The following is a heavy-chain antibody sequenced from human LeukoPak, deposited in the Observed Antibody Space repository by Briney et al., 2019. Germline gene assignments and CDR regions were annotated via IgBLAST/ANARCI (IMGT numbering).Heavy chain of an antibody. CDR2: ITSSSSNT. CDR1: GFTFSFYT. J-gene: IGHJ3*02. V-gene: IGHV3-21*01. Sequence: GGSLRLSCVASGFTFSFYTVNWVRQAPGKGLEWVSVITSSSSNTYYTDSVKGRFSISRDNAKNLLDLQMNSLRVKDTAVYYCARGGGAFDIWGQGTMVTVSS. CDR3: ARGGGAFDI. D-gene: IGHD3-16*01.